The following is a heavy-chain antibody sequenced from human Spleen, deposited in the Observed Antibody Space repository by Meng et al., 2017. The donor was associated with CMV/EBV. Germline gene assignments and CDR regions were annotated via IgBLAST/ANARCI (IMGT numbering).Heavy chain of an antibody. D-gene: IGHD3-10*01. CDR1: GFTFSTYT. Sequence: GGSLRLSCAASGFTFSTYTMNWVRQAPGRGLEWVSTIVGTGGSTYSADSVRGRFTISRDNSKKTLYLQMNSLKAEDTALYYCAKEISAIGSSLDYWGQGLLVTVSS. J-gene: IGHJ4*02. V-gene: IGHV3-23*01. CDR3: AKEISAIGSSLDY. CDR2: IVGTGGST.